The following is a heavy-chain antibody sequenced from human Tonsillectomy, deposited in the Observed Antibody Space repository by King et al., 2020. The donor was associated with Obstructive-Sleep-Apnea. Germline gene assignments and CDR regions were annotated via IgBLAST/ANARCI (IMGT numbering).Heavy chain of an antibody. J-gene: IGHJ4*02. D-gene: IGHD5-24*01. Sequence: VQLVESGRGLVQPGGSLKLSCAASGFTFSGSAMHWVRQASGKGLEWVGRIRSKANSYATAYAASVKGRFTISRDVSKNTAYLQMNSLKTEDTAVYYCTSRDDYGDYWGQGTLVTVSS. V-gene: IGHV3-73*01. CDR1: GFTFSGSA. CDR2: IRSKANSYAT. CDR3: TSRDDYGDY.